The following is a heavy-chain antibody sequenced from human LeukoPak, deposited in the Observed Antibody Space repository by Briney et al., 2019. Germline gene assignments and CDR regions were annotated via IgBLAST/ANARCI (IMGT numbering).Heavy chain of an antibody. J-gene: IGHJ6*02. D-gene: IGHD3-16*01. CDR1: GFTISGYW. CDR3: ARFRQNYYSGLDV. Sequence: GGSLRLSCAASGFTISGYWMSWVRQAPGKGLEWVANIKQDGSEIYYVDSVKGRFTISRDNAKNSLYLQMNSLRAEDTAVYYCARFRQNYYSGLDVWGQGTTVTVSS. CDR2: IKQDGSEI. V-gene: IGHV3-7*01.